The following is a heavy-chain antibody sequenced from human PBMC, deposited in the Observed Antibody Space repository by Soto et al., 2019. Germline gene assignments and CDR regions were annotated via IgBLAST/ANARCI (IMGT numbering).Heavy chain of an antibody. CDR2: IYYSGST. J-gene: IGHJ4*02. CDR3: ARYARTPDY. Sequence: TSETLSLTCPVSGGSISSGDYYWSWIRQPPGKGLEWIGYIYYSGSTYYNPSLKSRVTISVDTSKDQFSLKLSSVTAADTAVYYCARYARTPDYWGQGILVTVSS. D-gene: IGHD2-2*01. CDR1: GGSISSGDYY. V-gene: IGHV4-30-4*01.